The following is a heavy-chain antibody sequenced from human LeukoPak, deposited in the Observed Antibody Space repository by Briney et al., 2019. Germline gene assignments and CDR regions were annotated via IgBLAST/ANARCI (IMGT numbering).Heavy chain of an antibody. D-gene: IGHD6-19*01. CDR3: ATQGYSSGWYGKYYYYYMDV. V-gene: IGHV4-34*01. J-gene: IGHJ6*03. CDR2: INHSGST. Sequence: SETLSLTCAVYGGSFSGYYWSWIRQPPGKGLEWIGEINHSGSTNYNPSLKSRVTISVDTSKNQFSLKLSSVTAADTAVYYCATQGYSSGWYGKYYYYYMDVWGKGTTVTVSS. CDR1: GGSFSGYY.